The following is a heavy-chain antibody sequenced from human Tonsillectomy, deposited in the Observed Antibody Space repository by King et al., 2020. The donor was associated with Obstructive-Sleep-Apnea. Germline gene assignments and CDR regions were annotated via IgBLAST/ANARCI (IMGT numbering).Heavy chain of an antibody. J-gene: IGHJ4*02. CDR2: IGSSAGSTYST. V-gene: IGHV3-23*04. D-gene: IGHD6-13*01. CDR3: AGGIAAAGDY. CDR1: GFTFSNYA. Sequence: VQLVESGGGLVQPGGSLRVSCAASGFTFSNYAMIWVRQAPGKGLEWVSGIGSSAGSTYSTYYADSVKGRFTISRDNSKNTLYLQMNSLRAEDTDIYYCAGGIAAAGDYWGQGTLVTVSS.